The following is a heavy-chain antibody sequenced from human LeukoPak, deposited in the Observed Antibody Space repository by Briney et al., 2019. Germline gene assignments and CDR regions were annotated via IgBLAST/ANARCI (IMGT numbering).Heavy chain of an antibody. J-gene: IGHJ3*02. V-gene: IGHV4-34*01. CDR1: DGSFSGYY. D-gene: IGHD5-24*01. CDR2: INHSGST. CDR3: ARERWLQPDAFDI. Sequence: SETLSLTCAVYDGSFSGYYWSWIRQPPGKGLEWIGEINHSGSTNYNPSLKSRVTISVDTSKNQFSLKLSSVTAADTAVYYCARERWLQPDAFDIWGQGTMVTVSS.